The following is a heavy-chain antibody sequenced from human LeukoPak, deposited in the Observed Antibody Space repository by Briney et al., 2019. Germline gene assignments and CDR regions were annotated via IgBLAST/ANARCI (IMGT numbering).Heavy chain of an antibody. CDR3: ASDSWGMFYFDY. CDR1: GDSISNEISSERYY. V-gene: IGHV4-4*07. CDR2: IYARGST. D-gene: IGHD3-16*01. Sequence: SETLSLTCTVSGDSISNEISSERYYWSWIRQSAGKGLEWIGRIYARGSTSYNPSLKSRVTMSEDTSKNQFSLKMTSVTAADTAVYYCASDSWGMFYFDYWGQGTLVTVSS. J-gene: IGHJ4*02.